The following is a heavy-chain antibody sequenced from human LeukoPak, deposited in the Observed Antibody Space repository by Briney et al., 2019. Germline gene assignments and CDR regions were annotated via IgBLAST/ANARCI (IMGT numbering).Heavy chain of an antibody. CDR2: IDWDDDK. V-gene: IGHV2-70*11. CDR1: GGSFSGYY. CDR3: ARTDQYSEFDY. D-gene: IGHD6-6*01. J-gene: IGHJ4*02. Sequence: TLSLTCAVYGGSFSGYYWSWIRQPPGKALEWLARIDWDDDKYYSTSLKTRLTISKDTSKNQVVLTMTNMDPVDTATYYCARTDQYSEFDYWGQGTLVTVSS.